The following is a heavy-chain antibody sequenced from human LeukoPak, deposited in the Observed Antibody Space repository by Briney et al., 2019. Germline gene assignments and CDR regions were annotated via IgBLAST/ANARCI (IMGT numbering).Heavy chain of an antibody. CDR2: ISGSGGST. D-gene: IGHD2-15*01. V-gene: IGHV3-23*01. J-gene: IGHJ3*02. Sequence: QPGGSLRLSCAASGLTFSSYAMSWVRQAPGKGLEWVSAISGSGGSTYYAHSVKGRFTISIDNSKNTLYLQMNSLRAEDTAVYYCAKVSRYCSGGSCWYDAFDIWGQGTMVTVSS. CDR3: AKVSRYCSGGSCWYDAFDI. CDR1: GLTFSSYA.